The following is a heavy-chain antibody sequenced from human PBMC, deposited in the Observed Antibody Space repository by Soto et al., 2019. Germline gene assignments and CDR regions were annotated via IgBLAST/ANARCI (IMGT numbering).Heavy chain of an antibody. CDR2: ISYDGSNK. V-gene: IGHV3-30*18. Sequence: QVQLVESGGGVVQPGRSLRLSCAASGFTFSSYGMHWVRQAPGKGLEWVAVISYDGSNKYYADSVKGRFTISRDNSKNTLYLQMNSLRAEDTAVYYCAKDFLVGPTEEYYFDYWGQGTLVTVSS. CDR3: AKDFLVGPTEEYYFDY. CDR1: GFTFSSYG. D-gene: IGHD1-26*01. J-gene: IGHJ4*02.